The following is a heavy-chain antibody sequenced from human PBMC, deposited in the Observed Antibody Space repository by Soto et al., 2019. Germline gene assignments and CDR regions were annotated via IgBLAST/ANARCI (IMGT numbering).Heavy chain of an antibody. CDR1: GFTFSRDW. CDR3: ARGPRGLYHHDY. Sequence: GSLTLSCVASGFTFSRDWMHWFRQAAGKGLVWVSRINMDGTSTNYADSVQGRFTISRDNAKNTLYLQMNSLRVDDTAVYYCARGPRGLYHHDYWGQGALVTVSS. V-gene: IGHV3-74*01. D-gene: IGHD2-2*01. CDR2: INMDGTST. J-gene: IGHJ4*02.